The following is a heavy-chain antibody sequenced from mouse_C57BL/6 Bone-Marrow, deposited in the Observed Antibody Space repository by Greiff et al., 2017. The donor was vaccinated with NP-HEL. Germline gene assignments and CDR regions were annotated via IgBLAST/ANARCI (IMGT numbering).Heavy chain of an antibody. D-gene: IGHD2-4*01. CDR1: GFTFTNYY. J-gene: IGHJ4*01. CDR3: ARSIYYDYADDPFYAMDY. V-gene: IGHV7-3*01. CDR2: IRNKANGYTT. Sequence: EVMLVESGGGLVQPGGSLSLSCAASGFTFTNYYMSWVRQPPGKALEWLGFIRNKANGYTTEYSASVKGRFTISRDNSQSNLSLQMNALRAEDSATYYCARSIYYDYADDPFYAMDYWGQGTSVTVSS.